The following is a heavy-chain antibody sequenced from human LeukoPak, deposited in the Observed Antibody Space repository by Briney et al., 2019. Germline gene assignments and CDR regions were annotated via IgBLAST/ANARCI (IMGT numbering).Heavy chain of an antibody. CDR1: GYSISSGYY. V-gene: IGHV4-38-2*01. J-gene: IGHJ5*02. CDR2: IYYSGST. CDR3: ARGRFDP. Sequence: TSETLSLTCGVSGYSISSGYYWGWIRQPPGMGLEWIGSIYYSGSTYYNPSLQSRVAIPLDTSKNQFSLKLSSVTAADTAVYYCARGRFDPWGQGTLVTVSS.